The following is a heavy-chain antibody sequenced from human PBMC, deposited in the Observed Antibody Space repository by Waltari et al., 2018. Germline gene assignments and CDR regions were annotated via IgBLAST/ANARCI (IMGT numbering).Heavy chain of an antibody. V-gene: IGHV1-24*01. D-gene: IGHD3-22*01. CDR2: FDPEKGET. J-gene: IGHJ6*01. Sequence: QVQLIQSGAEVRKPXASVKVSCKVXGYILXELSMXWVRQAPGKGLDWRGGFDPEKGETIYAXKFQGRVTLXEDTXTPTAYXXLTXLRSEDTXXXYCAXVHWEWLRAXYYYTLDVXGQGTTVTVSS. CDR3: AXVHWEWLRAXYYYTLDV. CDR1: GYILXELS.